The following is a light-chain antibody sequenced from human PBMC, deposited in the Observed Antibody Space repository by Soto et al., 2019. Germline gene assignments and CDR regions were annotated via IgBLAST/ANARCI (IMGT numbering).Light chain of an antibody. Sequence: QSVLTQPASVSGSLGQSISISCTGTSSDFGGYNYVSWYLHHAGKAPKLMIYEVSNRPSGVSNRFSGSKSGNTASLTISGLQAEDEADYYCSSYTSSSTLVVFGGGTKLTVL. CDR3: SSYTSSSTLVV. CDR1: SSDFGGYNY. V-gene: IGLV2-14*01. J-gene: IGLJ2*01. CDR2: EVS.